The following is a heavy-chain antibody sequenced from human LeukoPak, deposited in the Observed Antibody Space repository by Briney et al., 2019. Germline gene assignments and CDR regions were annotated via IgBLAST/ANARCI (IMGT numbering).Heavy chain of an antibody. CDR1: GFTLSIYW. D-gene: IGHD1-26*01. CDR3: ARGPSGGRYYVGDY. V-gene: IGHV3-74*01. J-gene: IGHJ4*02. Sequence: GGSLRLSCAASGFTLSIYWMHWVRQAPGKGLVWVSRINSDGSSTSYADSVKGRFTISRDNAKNTLYLQMNSLRAEDTAVYYCARGPSGGRYYVGDYWGQGTLVTVSS. CDR2: INSDGSST.